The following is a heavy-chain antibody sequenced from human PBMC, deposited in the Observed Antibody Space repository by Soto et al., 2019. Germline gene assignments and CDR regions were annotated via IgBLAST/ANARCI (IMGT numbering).Heavy chain of an antibody. D-gene: IGHD2-2*01. CDR1: GFTFSSYA. Sequence: EVQLLESGGGLVQPGGSLRLSCAASGFTFSSYAMSWVRQAPGKGLERVSAISGSGGSTYYADSVKGRFTISRDNSKNALYLQMNSLRAEDTAVYYCASRCGTSCYAFDYWGQGTLVTVSS. J-gene: IGHJ4*02. V-gene: IGHV3-23*01. CDR3: ASRCGTSCYAFDY. CDR2: ISGSGGST.